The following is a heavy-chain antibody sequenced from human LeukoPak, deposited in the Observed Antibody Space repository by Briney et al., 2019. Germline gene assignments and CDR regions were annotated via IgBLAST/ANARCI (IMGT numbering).Heavy chain of an antibody. CDR2: ISPNRGDT. CDR3: ATELSLN. J-gene: IGHJ4*02. Sequence: ASVKVSCKASGYTFTDYYMHWVRQAPGQGLEWMGWISPNRGDTNYAQKFQGRVTMTRDTSISTAYMQLSSLRSDDTAVYYCATELSLNWGQGTLVTVSS. V-gene: IGHV1-2*02. CDR1: GYTFTDYY.